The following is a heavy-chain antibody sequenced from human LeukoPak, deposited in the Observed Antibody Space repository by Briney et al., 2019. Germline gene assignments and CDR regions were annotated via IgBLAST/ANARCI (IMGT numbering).Heavy chain of an antibody. Sequence: GGSLRLSCSTSGFTFGDYTMNWFRQAPGKGLEWVGFIRSKVYGGTTEYAASVKGRFSISRDDSRSIAYLQMNSLKTEDTAVYYCARLVVPAASFPIFDYWGQGTLVTVSS. CDR1: GFTFGDYT. CDR2: IRSKVYGGTT. J-gene: IGHJ4*02. CDR3: ARLVVPAASFPIFDY. V-gene: IGHV3-49*03. D-gene: IGHD2-2*01.